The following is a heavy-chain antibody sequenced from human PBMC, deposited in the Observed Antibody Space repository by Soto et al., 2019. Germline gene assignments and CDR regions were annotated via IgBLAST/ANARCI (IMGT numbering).Heavy chain of an antibody. J-gene: IGHJ6*04. D-gene: IGHD3-22*01. V-gene: IGHV4-39*01. Sequence: SETLSLTCTVSGGSISSSSYYWGWIRQPPGKGLEWIGSIYYSWSTYYNPSLKSRVTISLDTSNNQFSLKLSSVTAADTAVYYCERHHYDDSSGYYYVRLYYGDYGTDLWFKGTKVTIFS. CDR3: ERHHYDDSSGYYYVRLYYGDYGTDL. CDR2: IYYSWST. CDR1: GGSISSSSYY.